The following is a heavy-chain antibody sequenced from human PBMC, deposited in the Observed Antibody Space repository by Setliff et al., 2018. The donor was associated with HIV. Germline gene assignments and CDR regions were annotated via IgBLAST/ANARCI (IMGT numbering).Heavy chain of an antibody. CDR2: ISRSGDTI. V-gene: IGHV3-11*04. J-gene: IGHJ4*02. D-gene: IGHD2-15*01. Sequence: GGSLRLSCVASGFTFSDYYLTWIRKAPGKGLEWISYISRSGDTIDYADSVKGRFTISRANAKNSVSLQMNSLRVEDTAVYYCARDDWTCSDGTCFPITFDYWGQGTLVTVSS. CDR1: GFTFSDYY. CDR3: ARDDWTCSDGTCFPITFDY.